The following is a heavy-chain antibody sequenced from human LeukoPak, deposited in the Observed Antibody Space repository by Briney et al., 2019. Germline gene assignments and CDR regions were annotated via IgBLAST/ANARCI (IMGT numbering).Heavy chain of an antibody. CDR3: ARGRYSSGWYAPSSIDY. D-gene: IGHD6-19*01. J-gene: IGHJ4*02. CDR2: IRYDGSNK. Sequence: GGSLRLSCAASGFTFNSYGMHWVRQAPGKGLEWVAFIRYDGSNKYYADSVKGRFTISRDNSKNTLYLQMNSLRAEDTAVYYCARGRYSSGWYAPSSIDYWGQGTLVTVSS. CDR1: GFTFNSYG. V-gene: IGHV3-30*02.